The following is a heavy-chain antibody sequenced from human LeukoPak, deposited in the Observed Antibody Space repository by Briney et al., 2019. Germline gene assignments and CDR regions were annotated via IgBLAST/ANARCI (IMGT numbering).Heavy chain of an antibody. CDR2: IYASGTT. D-gene: IGHD3-10*01. CDR1: GGSINKYY. Sequence: SETLSLACIVSGGSINKYYWNWIRQPAGKGLEWIGRIYASGTTDYNPSLGSRLTMSVDTSKNQFSLKLRSVTDADTAVYYCARDPSLRGYFDYWGQGILVTASS. V-gene: IGHV4-4*07. J-gene: IGHJ4*02. CDR3: ARDPSLRGYFDY.